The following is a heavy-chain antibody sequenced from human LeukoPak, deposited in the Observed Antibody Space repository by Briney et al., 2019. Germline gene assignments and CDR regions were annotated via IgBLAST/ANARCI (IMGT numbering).Heavy chain of an antibody. CDR2: IYTSGST. CDR1: GGSISSGSYY. CDR3: ARDLWDFWSGYYLNWFDP. J-gene: IGHJ5*02. Sequence: SQTLSLTCTVSGGSISSGSYYWSWIRQPAGKGLEWIGRIYTSGSTNYNPSLKSRVTISVDTSKNQFSLKLSSVTAADTAVYYCARDLWDFWSGYYLNWFDPWGQGTLVTVSS. V-gene: IGHV4-61*02. D-gene: IGHD3-3*01.